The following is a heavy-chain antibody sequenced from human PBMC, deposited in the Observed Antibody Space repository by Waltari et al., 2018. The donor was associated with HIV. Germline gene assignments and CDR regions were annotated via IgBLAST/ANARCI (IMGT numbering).Heavy chain of an antibody. CDR2: FSSSSSYI. CDR1: GFTFGSYT. Sequence: EVQLVESGGGLVKPGGYLRLSCAASGFTFGSYTMNWVRQAPGKGLEWVSFFSSSSSYIYYADSVKGRFTISRDNAKNSLYLQMNSLRAEDTAVYYCARASMWGFDYWGQGTMVTVSS. J-gene: IGHJ4*02. V-gene: IGHV3-21*01. CDR3: ARASMWGFDY. D-gene: IGHD1-26*01.